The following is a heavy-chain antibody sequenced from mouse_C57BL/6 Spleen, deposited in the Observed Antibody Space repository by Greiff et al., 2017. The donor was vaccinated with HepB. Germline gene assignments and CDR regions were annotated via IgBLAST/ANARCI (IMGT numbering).Heavy chain of an antibody. Sequence: EVQLQQSGPELVKPGASVKISCKASGYTFTDYYMNWVKQSHGKSLEWIGDINPNNGGTSYNQKFKGKATLTVDKSSSTAYMELRSLTSEDSAVYYCAKGDDDDGAWLAYWGQGTLVTVSA. V-gene: IGHV1-26*01. CDR1: GYTFTDYY. J-gene: IGHJ3*01. CDR3: AKGDDDDGAWLAY. D-gene: IGHD2-4*01. CDR2: INPNNGGT.